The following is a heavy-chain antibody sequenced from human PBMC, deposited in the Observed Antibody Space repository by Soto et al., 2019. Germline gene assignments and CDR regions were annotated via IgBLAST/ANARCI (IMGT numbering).Heavy chain of an antibody. CDR1: GSSISSFY. Sequence: SETLSLTCTVSGSSISSFYWSWIRQPPGKGLEWIGYIYYSGSTNYNPSLRSRVTISLDTSKNQLSLKLSSVTAADTAVYYCARGVAAFDYWGQGTLVTVSS. D-gene: IGHD3-3*01. J-gene: IGHJ4*02. CDR3: ARGVAAFDY. V-gene: IGHV4-59*08. CDR2: IYYSGST.